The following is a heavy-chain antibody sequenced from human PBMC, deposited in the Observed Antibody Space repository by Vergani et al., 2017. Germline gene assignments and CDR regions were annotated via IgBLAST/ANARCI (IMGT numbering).Heavy chain of an antibody. V-gene: IGHV3-74*03. J-gene: IGHJ3*01. CDR2: IKSDGSIT. D-gene: IGHD2-2*01. CDR3: AREYSSTSGRAFDF. CDR1: GFSFNSYW. Sequence: DVHLAESGGGFFQPGGSLRLSCSASGFSFNSYWMHWVRQVPGKGLLWVSRIKSDGSITAYADSVKGRFTISRDNAQNTLYLQMNSLRVEDTGVYYCAREYSSTSGRAFDFWGQGTEVTVSS.